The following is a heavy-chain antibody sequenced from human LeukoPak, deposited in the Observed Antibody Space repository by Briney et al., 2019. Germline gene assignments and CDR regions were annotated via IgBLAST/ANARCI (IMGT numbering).Heavy chain of an antibody. D-gene: IGHD4-17*01. Sequence: GGSLRLSCAASGFTFSSYAMTWVRQAPGKGLEWVSAISGSGDSTNYADSVKGRFTIARDNSKNTLYLQMNSLRAEDTAVYYCAKLDYVPPDYWGQGTLVTVSS. J-gene: IGHJ4*02. CDR1: GFTFSSYA. V-gene: IGHV3-23*01. CDR3: AKLDYVPPDY. CDR2: ISGSGDST.